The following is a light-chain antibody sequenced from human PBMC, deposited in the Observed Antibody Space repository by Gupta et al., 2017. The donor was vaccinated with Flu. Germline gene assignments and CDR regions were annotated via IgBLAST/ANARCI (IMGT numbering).Light chain of an antibody. Sequence: GTLSLSPGDRATLSCRASQHVNSNYLAWYLQKPGQAPRLLIYGATNRATDIPERFSGSGSGTDFTLTITRLEPEDFAVFICQQYGSSPWTFGQGTKVDIK. CDR3: QQYGSSPWT. CDR2: GAT. CDR1: QHVNSNY. V-gene: IGKV3-20*01. J-gene: IGKJ1*01.